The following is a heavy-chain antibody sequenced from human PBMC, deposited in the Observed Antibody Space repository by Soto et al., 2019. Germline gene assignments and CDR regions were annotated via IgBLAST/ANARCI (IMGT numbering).Heavy chain of an antibody. CDR1: GFTFSHYW. D-gene: IGHD6-19*01. Sequence: EVQLVESGRGLVQPGGSLRLSCAASGFTFSHYWMSWVRQAPGKGLEWVAIIKDDGGDELYLQAVRGRLTISRDNAKKSLYLAMHSLRVADTAVYYCAGASGWISDPWGQGTLVTVS. V-gene: IGHV3-7*05. CDR2: IKDDGGDE. CDR3: AGASGWISDP. J-gene: IGHJ5*02.